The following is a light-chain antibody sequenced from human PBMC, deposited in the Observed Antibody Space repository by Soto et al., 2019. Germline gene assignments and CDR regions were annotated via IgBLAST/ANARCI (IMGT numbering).Light chain of an antibody. J-gene: IGLJ3*02. CDR1: SGRSNYA. CDR2: LNNDGSY. Sequence: QLVLTQSPSASASLGASVKLTCTLSSGRSNYAIAWHQQQPEKGPRYLMNLNNDGSYSKGDGVPDRFSGSSSGAERYLTISSLQSEDEADYYCQTWGTGIGVFGGGTKLTVL. CDR3: QTWGTGIGV. V-gene: IGLV4-69*01.